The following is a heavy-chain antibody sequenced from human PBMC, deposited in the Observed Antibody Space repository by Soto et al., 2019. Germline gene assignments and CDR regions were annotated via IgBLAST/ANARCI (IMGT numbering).Heavy chain of an antibody. D-gene: IGHD3-22*01. CDR3: ARVDDSSGYRTVEFDY. V-gene: IGHV4-30-4*01. Sequence: SETLSLTCTVSGGSISSGDYYWSWIRQPPGKGLEWIGYIYYSGSTYYNPSLKSRVTISVDTSKNQFSLKLSSVTAADTVVYYCARVDDSSGYRTVEFDYWGQGTLVTVSS. CDR1: GGSISSGDYY. CDR2: IYYSGST. J-gene: IGHJ4*02.